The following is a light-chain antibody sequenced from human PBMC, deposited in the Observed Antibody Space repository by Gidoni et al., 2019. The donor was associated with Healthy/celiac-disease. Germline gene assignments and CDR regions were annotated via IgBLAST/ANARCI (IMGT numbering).Light chain of an antibody. CDR2: GAS. CDR1: QSVSSN. Sequence: EIVMTPYPATLSVSPGERATLTCRASQSVSSNLAWYQQKPGQAPRLLIYGASTWATGIPARFSGSGSGTEFTLTISSLQSEDFAVYYCQQYNNWPPGKTFGQGTKVEIK. CDR3: QQYNNWPPGKT. J-gene: IGKJ1*01. V-gene: IGKV3-15*01.